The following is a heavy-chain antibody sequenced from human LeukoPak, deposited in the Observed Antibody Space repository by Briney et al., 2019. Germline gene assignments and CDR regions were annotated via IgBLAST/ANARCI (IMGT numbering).Heavy chain of an antibody. D-gene: IGHD5-18*01. J-gene: IGHJ4*02. CDR2: IYYSGST. V-gene: IGHV4-39*07. CDR1: GGSISSSSYY. CDR3: ARVGIQLWYFDY. Sequence: SETLSLTCTVSGGSISSSSYYWGWIRQPPGKGLEWIGSIYYSGSTYYNPSLKSRVTISVDTSKNQSSLKLSSVTAADTAVYYCARVGIQLWYFDYWGQGTLVTVSS.